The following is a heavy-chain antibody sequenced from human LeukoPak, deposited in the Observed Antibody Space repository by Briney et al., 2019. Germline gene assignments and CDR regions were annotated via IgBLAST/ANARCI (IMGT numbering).Heavy chain of an antibody. V-gene: IGHV4-34*01. D-gene: IGHD6-19*01. CDR1: GGSFSGYY. CDR3: ARRQWLGKHAFDI. CDR2: INHCGST. J-gene: IGHJ3*02. Sequence: SETLSLTCAVYGGSFSGYYWSWIRQPPGKGLEWIGEINHCGSTNYNPSLKSRVTISVDTSKNQFSLKLSSVTAADTAVYYCARRQWLGKHAFDIWGQGTMVTVSS.